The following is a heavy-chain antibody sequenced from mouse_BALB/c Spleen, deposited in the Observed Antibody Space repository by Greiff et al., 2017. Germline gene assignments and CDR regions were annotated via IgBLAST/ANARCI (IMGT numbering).Heavy chain of an antibody. Sequence: VQLKESGAELVKPGASVKLSCTASGFNIKDTYMHWVKQRPEQGLEWIGRIDPANGNTKYDPKFQGKATITADTTSNTAYLQLSSLTSEDTAVYYCCNYGSMDYWVHGPSVTVSS. CDR2: IDPANGNT. J-gene: IGHJ4*01. CDR1: GFNIKDTY. V-gene: IGHV14-3*02. D-gene: IGHD2-1*01. CDR3: CNYGSMDY.